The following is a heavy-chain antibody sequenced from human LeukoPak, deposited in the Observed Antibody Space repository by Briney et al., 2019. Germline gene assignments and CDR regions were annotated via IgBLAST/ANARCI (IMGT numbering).Heavy chain of an antibody. Sequence: GESLKISCKGSGYNFDTYWIAWVHQMPGKGLGWMGIIYPADSDTRYRPSFQGQVTISADKSITTAYLQWSSLKASDTAIYYCARGYGAYLGFWGQGSLVTVSS. J-gene: IGHJ4*02. V-gene: IGHV5-51*07. CDR2: IYPADSDT. D-gene: IGHD4-17*01. CDR3: ARGYGAYLGF. CDR1: GYNFDTYW.